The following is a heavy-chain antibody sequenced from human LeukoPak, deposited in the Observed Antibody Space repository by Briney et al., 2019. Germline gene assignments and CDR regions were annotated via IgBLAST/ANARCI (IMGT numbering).Heavy chain of an antibody. CDR2: INHSGST. D-gene: IGHD1-26*01. V-gene: IGHV4-34*01. CDR3: AISGSYYDAFDI. J-gene: IGHJ3*02. CDR1: GGSFSGYY. Sequence: SETLSLTCAVYGGSFSGYYWSWIRQPPGKGLEWIGEINHSGSTNYNPSLKSRVTISVDTSKSQFSLKLSSVTAADTAVYYCAISGSYYDAFDIWGQGTMVTVSS.